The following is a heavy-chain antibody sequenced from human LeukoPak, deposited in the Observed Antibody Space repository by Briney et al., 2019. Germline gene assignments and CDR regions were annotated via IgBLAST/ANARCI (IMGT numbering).Heavy chain of an antibody. J-gene: IGHJ3*02. CDR3: ARDRQDDVRYFDWFQSNDAFDI. CDR2: IRYDGSNK. V-gene: IGHV3-30*02. D-gene: IGHD3-9*01. Sequence: GGSLRLSCAASGFTFSSYGMHWVRQAPGKGLEWVAFIRYDGSNKYYADSVKGRFTISRDNSKNTLYLQMNSLRAEDTAVYYCARDRQDDVRYFDWFQSNDAFDIWGQGTMVTVSS. CDR1: GFTFSSYG.